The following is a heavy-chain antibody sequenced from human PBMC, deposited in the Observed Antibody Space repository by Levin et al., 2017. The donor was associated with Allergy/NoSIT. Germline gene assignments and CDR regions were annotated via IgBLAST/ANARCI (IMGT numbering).Heavy chain of an antibody. D-gene: IGHD3-10*01. Sequence: SCAASGFTFSSYRMNWVRQAPGKGLEWVSYISSSSSTIYYADSVKGRFTISRDNAKNSLYLQMNSLRAEDTAVYYCARFGELFMDYWGQGTLVTVSS. J-gene: IGHJ4*02. V-gene: IGHV3-48*01. CDR3: ARFGELFMDY. CDR2: ISSSSSTI. CDR1: GFTFSSYR.